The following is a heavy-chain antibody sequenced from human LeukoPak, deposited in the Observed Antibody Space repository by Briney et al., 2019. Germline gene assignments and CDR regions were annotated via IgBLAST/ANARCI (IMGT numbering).Heavy chain of an antibody. D-gene: IGHD1-1*01. Sequence: PGGSLRLSCAASGFTVSSNYMSWVRQAPGEGLEWVSVIYSGGSTYYADSVKGRFTISRDNSKNTLYLQMNSLRAEDTAVYYCASFKKYNWNLDYWGQGTLVTVSS. CDR1: GFTVSSNY. CDR3: ASFKKYNWNLDY. J-gene: IGHJ4*02. CDR2: IYSGGST. V-gene: IGHV3-53*01.